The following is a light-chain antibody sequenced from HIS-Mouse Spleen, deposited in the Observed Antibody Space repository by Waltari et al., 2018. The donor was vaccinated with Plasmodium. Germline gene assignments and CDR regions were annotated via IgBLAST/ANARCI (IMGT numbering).Light chain of an antibody. CDR1: QSVSSSY. Sequence: EIVLTQSPGTLSLSPGERATLSCRASQSVSSSYLAWYQQKPGKAPRLLSYGASSRATGIPDRFSGSGSGTDFTLTISRLEPEDFAVYYCQQYGSSRTFGQGTKVEIK. CDR2: GAS. J-gene: IGKJ1*01. CDR3: QQYGSSRT. V-gene: IGKV3-20*01.